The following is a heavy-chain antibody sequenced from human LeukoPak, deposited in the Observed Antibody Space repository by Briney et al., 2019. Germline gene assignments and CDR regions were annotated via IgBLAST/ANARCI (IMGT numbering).Heavy chain of an antibody. D-gene: IGHD6-13*01. Sequence: GGSLRLSCAASGFTFSSYAMSWVRQAPGKGLEWVSAISGSGGSTYYADSVKGRFTISRDNSKNTLYLQMNSLRAEDTAVYYCANQVTAAGSNYYYYYGMDIWGQGTTVTVSS. CDR1: GFTFSSYA. CDR2: ISGSGGST. J-gene: IGHJ6*02. V-gene: IGHV3-23*01. CDR3: ANQVTAAGSNYYYYYGMDI.